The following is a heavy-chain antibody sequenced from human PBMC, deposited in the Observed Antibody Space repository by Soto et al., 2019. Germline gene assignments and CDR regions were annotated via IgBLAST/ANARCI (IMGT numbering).Heavy chain of an antibody. Sequence: PGPSVKVSCKASGYTFTGYYMHWVRQAPGQGLEWMGWINPNSGGTNYAQKFQGRVTMTRDTSISTAYMELSRLRSDDTAVYYCARELAYVVPAAIVVYYYGMDVWGQGTTVTVSS. D-gene: IGHD2-2*01. CDR2: INPNSGGT. J-gene: IGHJ6*02. CDR1: GYTFTGYY. V-gene: IGHV1-2*02. CDR3: ARELAYVVPAAIVVYYYGMDV.